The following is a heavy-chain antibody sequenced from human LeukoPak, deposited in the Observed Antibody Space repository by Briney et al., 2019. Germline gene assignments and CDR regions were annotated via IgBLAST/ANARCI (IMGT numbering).Heavy chain of an antibody. CDR3: ARLKFYDSTGYSPGHYMDV. J-gene: IGHJ6*03. CDR1: GGPIYSYY. V-gene: IGHV4-4*07. D-gene: IGHD3-22*01. CDR2: LYPGVST. Sequence: SETLSLTCTVSGGPIYSYYWSWIRQAAGKGLEWIGRLYPGVSTNYNPSLKSRVTMSVDTSKNQFALKLSAVTAADTAVYYCARLKFYDSTGYSPGHYMDVWGKGTTVTVSS.